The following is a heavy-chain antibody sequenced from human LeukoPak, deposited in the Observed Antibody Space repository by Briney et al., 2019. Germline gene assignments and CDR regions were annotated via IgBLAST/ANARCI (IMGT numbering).Heavy chain of an antibody. D-gene: IGHD5-18*01. CDR2: INPNSGGT. J-gene: IGHJ4*02. Sequence: GASVKVSCKASGYTFTSYYMHWVRQAPGQGLEWMGRINPNSGGTNYAQKFQGRVTMTRDTSISTAYMELSRLRSDDTDVYYCAREGDTAMVSFDYWGQGTLVTVSS. CDR3: AREGDTAMVSFDY. V-gene: IGHV1-2*05. CDR1: GYTFTSYY.